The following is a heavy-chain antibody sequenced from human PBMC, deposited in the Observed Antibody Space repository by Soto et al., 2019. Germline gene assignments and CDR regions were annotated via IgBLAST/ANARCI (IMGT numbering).Heavy chain of an antibody. CDR2: ISGSGGST. D-gene: IGHD5-18*01. Sequence: PGGSLRLSCAASGFTFSSYAMSWVRQAPGKGLEWVSAISGSGGSTYYADSVKGRFTISRDNSKNTLYLQMNSLRAEDTAVYYCAKGFQADTAMVDYGMDVWGQGTTVTVSS. J-gene: IGHJ6*02. CDR1: GFTFSSYA. V-gene: IGHV3-23*01. CDR3: AKGFQADTAMVDYGMDV.